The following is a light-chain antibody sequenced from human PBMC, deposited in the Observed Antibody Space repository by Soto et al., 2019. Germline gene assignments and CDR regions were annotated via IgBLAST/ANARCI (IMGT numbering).Light chain of an antibody. CDR2: EGS. Sequence: QSVLTQPASVSGSPGQSITISCTGTSSDVGSYNLVSWYQQHPGKAPKLMIYEGSKRPSGVSNRFSGSKSGNTASLTVSGLQAEDEADYYCCSYAGSSTVYVFGTGTKGTVL. CDR1: SSDVGSYNL. J-gene: IGLJ1*01. V-gene: IGLV2-23*01. CDR3: CSYAGSSTVYV.